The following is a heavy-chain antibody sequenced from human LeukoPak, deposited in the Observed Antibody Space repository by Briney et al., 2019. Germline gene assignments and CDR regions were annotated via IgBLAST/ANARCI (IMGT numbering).Heavy chain of an antibody. CDR1: EYTFTSYY. J-gene: IGHJ3*02. CDR3: ARGSSRSPRDAFDI. CDR2: ISPSGAST. V-gene: IGHV1-46*01. Sequence: ASVKVSCKASEYTFTSYYMHGVRQVPGQGLEWVGIISPSGASTTYAQNFQGRVTMTRDMSASTLYMELSSLKSEDTAVYYCARGSSRSPRDAFDIWGQGTMVTVSS.